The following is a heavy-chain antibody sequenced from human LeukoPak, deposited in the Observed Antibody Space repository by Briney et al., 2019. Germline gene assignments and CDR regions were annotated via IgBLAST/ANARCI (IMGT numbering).Heavy chain of an antibody. Sequence: GASVKVSCKASGYTFTSYGISWVRQAPGHGLEWMGWISAYNGNTNYAQKLQGRVTMTTDTSTSTAYMELRSLRSDDTAVYYCARTYWYYDILTGYDYWGQGTLVTVSS. J-gene: IGHJ4*02. D-gene: IGHD3-9*01. CDR2: ISAYNGNT. CDR3: ARTYWYYDILTGYDY. V-gene: IGHV1-18*01. CDR1: GYTFTSYG.